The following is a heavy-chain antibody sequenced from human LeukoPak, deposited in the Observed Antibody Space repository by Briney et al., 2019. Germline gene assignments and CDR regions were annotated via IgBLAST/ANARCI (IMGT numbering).Heavy chain of an antibody. J-gene: IGHJ6*03. Sequence: GGSLRLSCAASGFTVSNKYMSWVRQAPGKGLEWVSVIYGGGSTSYADSVKGRFTISRDNSKSMLYLQMNSLRADDAAVYYCARDRSDGNYYMVVWGKGTTVTVSS. CDR2: IYGGGST. CDR3: ARDRSDGNYYMVV. CDR1: GFTVSNKY. V-gene: IGHV3-53*01. D-gene: IGHD5-24*01.